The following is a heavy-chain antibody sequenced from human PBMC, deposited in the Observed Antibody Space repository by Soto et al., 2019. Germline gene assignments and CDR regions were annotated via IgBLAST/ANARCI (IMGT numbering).Heavy chain of an antibody. CDR2: IRKKVNSYTT. CDR1: GFTFSDHY. J-gene: IGHJ4*02. V-gene: IGHV3-72*01. CDR3: VRVASGFYFDH. D-gene: IGHD3-3*01. Sequence: QAGGSLRLSCAASGFTFSDHYMDWVRQAPGKGLEWVGRIRKKVNSYTTEYAASVKGRFTISRDDSKNSLSLQMNSLKTEDTAVYYCVRVASGFYFDHWGQGTPVTVSS.